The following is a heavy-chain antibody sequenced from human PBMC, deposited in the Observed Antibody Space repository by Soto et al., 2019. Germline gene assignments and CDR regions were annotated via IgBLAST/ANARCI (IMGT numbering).Heavy chain of an antibody. CDR2: ISYEGSNT. CDR1: GFSFDTYG. J-gene: IGHJ6*02. D-gene: IGHD1-1*01. V-gene: IGHV3-30-3*01. CDR3: ARVTPGNNLYYFSGLDF. Sequence: PXGSLKLSCVASGFSFDTYGIHWVRQAPGKGLQWVALISYEGSNTYYADSVRGRFTISRDNSKNTLYLQMNTLRPEDTGVYYCARVTPGNNLYYFSGLDFWGQGTSVTVS.